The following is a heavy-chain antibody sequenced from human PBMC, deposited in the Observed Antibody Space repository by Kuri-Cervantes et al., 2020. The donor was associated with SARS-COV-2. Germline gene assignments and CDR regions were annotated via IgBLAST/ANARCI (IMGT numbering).Heavy chain of an antibody. CDR2: ISSSGSTI. D-gene: IGHD6-13*01. CDR1: GFTFSDYY. Sequence: GGSLRLSCAASGFTFSDYYMSWIRQAPGKGLEWVSYISSSGSTIYYADSVKGRFTISRDNAKNSLYLQMNSLRAEDTAVYYCARESSSSWYWFDPWGQGTLVTVSS. CDR3: ARESSSSWYWFDP. V-gene: IGHV3-11*01. J-gene: IGHJ5*02.